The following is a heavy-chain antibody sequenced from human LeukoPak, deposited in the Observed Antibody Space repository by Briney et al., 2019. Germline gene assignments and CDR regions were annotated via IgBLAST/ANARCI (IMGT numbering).Heavy chain of an antibody. CDR2: ISAYNGNT. Sequence: GASVKVSCKASGYTFTSYGISWVRQAPGQGLEWMGWISAYNGNTNYAQKLQGRVTMTTDTSTSTAYMELRSLRSDDTAVYYCARVSPQWLVELGYMDVWGKGTTVTVSS. CDR3: ARVSPQWLVELGYMDV. V-gene: IGHV1-18*01. D-gene: IGHD6-19*01. CDR1: GYTFTSYG. J-gene: IGHJ6*03.